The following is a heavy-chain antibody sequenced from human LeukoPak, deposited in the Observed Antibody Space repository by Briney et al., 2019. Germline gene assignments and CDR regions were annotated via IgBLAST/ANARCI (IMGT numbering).Heavy chain of an antibody. J-gene: IGHJ5*02. CDR2: IYYSGST. D-gene: IGHD6-19*01. Sequence: SETLSLTCTVAGGSISSYYWSWIRQPPGKGLEWMGHIYYSGSTNYNPSLKSRVTISVDTSKNQFSLKLSSVTAADTAVYYCARHGYSSGSLAWFDPWGQGTQVTVSS. CDR1: GGSISSYY. V-gene: IGHV4-59*01. CDR3: ARHGYSSGSLAWFDP.